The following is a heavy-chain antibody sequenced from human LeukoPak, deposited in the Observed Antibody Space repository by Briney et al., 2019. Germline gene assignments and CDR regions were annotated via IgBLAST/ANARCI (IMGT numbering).Heavy chain of an antibody. J-gene: IGHJ4*02. CDR2: IYYSGTT. CDR3: VRHRKTYCTTTRCSYYFDC. CDR1: AGSISSTAYY. V-gene: IGHV4-39*01. D-gene: IGHD2-2*01. Sequence: SETLSLTCSVSAGSISSTAYYWGWIRQAPGKGLEWIGTIYYSGTTQYNPSLKSRVIISVDTINNQFSLKVRSVIAADLAVYYCVRHRKTYCTTTRCSYYFDCWGQGALVTVSS.